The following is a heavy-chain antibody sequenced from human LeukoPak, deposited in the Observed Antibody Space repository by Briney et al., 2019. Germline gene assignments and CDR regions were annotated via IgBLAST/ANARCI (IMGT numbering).Heavy chain of an antibody. D-gene: IGHD3-10*02. Sequence: PGGSLRLSCEASGYTFSGDGMTWVRQAPGKGLQWVSTINGLGDNPSYAETVKGRFTIYRDNSKNTGYLRMNSLRVEDTAIYYCAKVSICYGCYFDYWGPGILVTVSS. CDR1: GYTFSGDG. V-gene: IGHV3-23*01. J-gene: IGHJ4*02. CDR2: INGLGDNP. CDR3: AKVSICYGCYFDY.